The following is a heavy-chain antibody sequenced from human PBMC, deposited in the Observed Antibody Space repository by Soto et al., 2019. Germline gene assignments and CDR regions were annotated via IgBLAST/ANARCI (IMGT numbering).Heavy chain of an antibody. Sequence: SQTLSLTFAISGDTVSSNSEAWNWIRQSPSRGLEWLGRTYYRSKWYNEYALSVQSRITINVDTSKNQFSLLLNSVTPDDTAVYFCAGGPALTGSFFDSWGQGTLVTVSS. CDR3: AGGPALTGSFFDS. V-gene: IGHV6-1*01. D-gene: IGHD3-9*01. CDR2: TYYRSKWYN. CDR1: GDTVSSNSEA. J-gene: IGHJ4*02.